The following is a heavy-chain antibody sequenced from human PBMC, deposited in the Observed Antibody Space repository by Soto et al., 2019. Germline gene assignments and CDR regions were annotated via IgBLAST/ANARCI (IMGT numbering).Heavy chain of an antibody. D-gene: IGHD1-26*01. V-gene: IGHV3-15*01. Sequence: GGSLRLSCAASGFTFSNAWMSWVRQAPGKGLEWVGRIKSKTDGGTTDYAAPVKGRFTISRDDSKNTLYLQMNSLKSEATAVYSGTSRPVEGSYGYYYYGMDVWGQGTTVTVSS. CDR3: TSRPVEGSYGYYYYGMDV. J-gene: IGHJ6*02. CDR1: GFTFSNAW. CDR2: IKSKTDGGTT.